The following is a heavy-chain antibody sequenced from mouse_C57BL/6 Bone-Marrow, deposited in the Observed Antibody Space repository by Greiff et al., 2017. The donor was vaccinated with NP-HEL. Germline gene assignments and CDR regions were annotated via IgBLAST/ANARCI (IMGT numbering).Heavy chain of an antibody. V-gene: IGHV1-50*01. Sequence: VQLQQPGAELVKPGASVKLSCKASGYTFTSYWMQWVKQRPGQGLEWIGEIDPSDSYTNYNQKFKGKATLTVDTSSSTAYMQLSSLTSEDSAVYYCARGDYGYYPGFAYWGQGTLVTVSA. CDR2: IDPSDSYT. D-gene: IGHD2-3*01. CDR3: ARGDYGYYPGFAY. J-gene: IGHJ3*01. CDR1: GYTFTSYW.